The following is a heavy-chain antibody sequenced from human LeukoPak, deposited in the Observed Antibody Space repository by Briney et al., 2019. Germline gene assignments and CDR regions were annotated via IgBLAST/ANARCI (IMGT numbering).Heavy chain of an antibody. D-gene: IGHD3-9*01. CDR1: GYTFTSYY. CDR3: ARGGGVFLPGYREWYFDY. CDR2: INPSGGST. Sequence: ASVKVSCKASGYTFTSYYMHWVRQAPGQGLEWMGIINPSGGSTSYAQKFQGRVTMTTDTSTSTVYMELSSLRSEDTAVYYCARGGGVFLPGYREWYFDYGGKGPRVTVS. V-gene: IGHV1-46*01. J-gene: IGHJ4*02.